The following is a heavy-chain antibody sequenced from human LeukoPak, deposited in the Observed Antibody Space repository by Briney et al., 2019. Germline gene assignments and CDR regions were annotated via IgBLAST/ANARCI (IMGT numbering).Heavy chain of an antibody. CDR3: VRESPVAAVGRSWFDP. Sequence: GGSLRLSCAASGFTSSSYAMSWVRQPPGRGLEWFSIFSGSGGNTYYADSVKGRFTISRDNTKNTLYLQMNSLRAEDTAVYYCVRESPVAAVGRSWFDPWGQGTLVTVSS. D-gene: IGHD6-13*01. CDR1: GFTSSSYA. V-gene: IGHV3-23*01. CDR2: FSGSGGNT. J-gene: IGHJ5*02.